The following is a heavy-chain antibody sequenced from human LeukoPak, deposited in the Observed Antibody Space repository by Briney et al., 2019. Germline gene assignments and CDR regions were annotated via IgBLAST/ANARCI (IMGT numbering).Heavy chain of an antibody. Sequence: PGGSLRLSCGASGFIFSDYYMTWVRQAPGKGLEWVANVNQDGSERYYVNSVRGRFTISRDNAKNSLDLQMNSLRAEDTALYFCAKANAMDVWGQGTTVTVSS. J-gene: IGHJ6*02. CDR3: AKANAMDV. V-gene: IGHV3-7*01. CDR2: VNQDGSER. CDR1: GFIFSDYY.